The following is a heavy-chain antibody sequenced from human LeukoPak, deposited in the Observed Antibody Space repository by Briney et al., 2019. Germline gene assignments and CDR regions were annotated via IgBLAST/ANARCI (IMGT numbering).Heavy chain of an antibody. D-gene: IGHD5-12*01. CDR1: GGSISSYY. CDR2: VYHSGST. J-gene: IGHJ4*02. V-gene: IGHV4-59*01. Sequence: SETLSLTCTVSGGSISSYYWSWIRQPPGKGLEWIGYVYHSGSTNYNPSLKSRVTISVDTSKNQFSLKLSSVTAADTAVYYCARDGYSGNDGLWGQGTLVTVSS. CDR3: ARDGYSGNDGL.